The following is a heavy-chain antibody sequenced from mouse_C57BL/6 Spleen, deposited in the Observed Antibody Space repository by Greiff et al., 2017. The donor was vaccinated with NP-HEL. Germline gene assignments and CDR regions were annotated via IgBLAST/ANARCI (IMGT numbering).Heavy chain of an antibody. CDR2: ISSGGSYT. V-gene: IGHV5-6*01. CDR1: GFTFSSYG. D-gene: IGHD2-1*01. Sequence: EVQLVESGGDLVKPGGSLKLSCAASGFTFSSYGMSWVRQTPDKRLEWVATISSGGSYTYYPDSVKGRFTISRDNAKNTLYLQMSSLKSEDTAMYYCASNLLKFDFDVWGTGTTVTVSS. CDR3: ASNLLKFDFDV. J-gene: IGHJ1*03.